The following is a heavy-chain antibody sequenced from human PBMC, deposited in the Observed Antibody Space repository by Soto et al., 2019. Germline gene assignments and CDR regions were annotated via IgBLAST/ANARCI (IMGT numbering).Heavy chain of an antibody. CDR2: IYPGDSDT. Sequence: GESLKISCKGSGYTFTDYWIGWVRQLPGKGLEWMGIIYPGDSDTRYSPSFQGQVTISADKSISTAYLQWSSLKASDTAMYYCARHAFHYYDSSGYPDYWGQGTLVTVSS. V-gene: IGHV5-51*01. D-gene: IGHD3-22*01. CDR3: ARHAFHYYDSSGYPDY. J-gene: IGHJ4*02. CDR1: GYTFTDYW.